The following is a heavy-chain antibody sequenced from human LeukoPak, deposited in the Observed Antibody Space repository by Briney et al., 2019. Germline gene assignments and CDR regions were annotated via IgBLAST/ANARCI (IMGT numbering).Heavy chain of an antibody. CDR1: GYTFTSYY. CDR2: INPSGGST. CDR3: ARFGASSGYSHYFDY. Sequence: ASVKVSCKASGYTFTSYYMHWVRQAPGQGLEWMGIINPSGGSTSYAQKFQGRVTMTRDMSTSTVYMELSSLRSEDTAVYYCARFGASSGYSHYFDYWGQGTLVTVSS. V-gene: IGHV1-46*01. J-gene: IGHJ4*02. D-gene: IGHD3-22*01.